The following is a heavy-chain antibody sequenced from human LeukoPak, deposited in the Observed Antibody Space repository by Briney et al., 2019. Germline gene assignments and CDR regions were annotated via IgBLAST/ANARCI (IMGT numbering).Heavy chain of an antibody. J-gene: IGHJ4*02. D-gene: IGHD2-2*01. CDR3: ARGGASPESLRYYFDY. V-gene: IGHV3-21*01. Sequence: AGGSLRLSCAASGFTFSSYSMNWVRQAPGKGLEWVSSISSSSSYIYYADSVKGRFTISRDNAKNSLYLQMNSLRAEVTAVYYCARGGASPESLRYYFDYWGQGTLVTVSS. CDR1: GFTFSSYS. CDR2: ISSSSSYI.